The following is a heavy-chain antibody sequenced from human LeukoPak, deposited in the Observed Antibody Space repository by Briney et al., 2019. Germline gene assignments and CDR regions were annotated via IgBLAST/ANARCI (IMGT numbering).Heavy chain of an antibody. J-gene: IGHJ3*02. CDR2: IYHSGST. CDR3: VGRYGPGGAFDI. CDR1: GGSISSGGYY. V-gene: IGHV4-30-2*01. D-gene: IGHD5-18*01. Sequence: SETLSLTCTVSGGSISSGGYYWSWIRQPPGKGLEWIGYIYHSGSTYYNPSLKSRVTISVDRSKNQFSLKLSSVTAADTAVYYCVGRYGPGGAFDIWGQGTMVTVSS.